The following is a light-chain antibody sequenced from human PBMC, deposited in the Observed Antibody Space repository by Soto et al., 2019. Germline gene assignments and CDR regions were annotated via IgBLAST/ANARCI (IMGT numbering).Light chain of an antibody. CDR1: NVGSKN. V-gene: IGLV3-21*02. CDR2: ADS. J-gene: IGLJ3*02. CDR3: QVWDNTGDHPRVV. Sequence: SYELTQPPSVSVAPGQTATITCGGNNVGSKNMYWYRQKPGQAPVLVVYADSDRPSGIPERFSGSNSGNTATLTINRVEAGDEADYYCQVWDNTGDHPRVVFGGGTQLTVL.